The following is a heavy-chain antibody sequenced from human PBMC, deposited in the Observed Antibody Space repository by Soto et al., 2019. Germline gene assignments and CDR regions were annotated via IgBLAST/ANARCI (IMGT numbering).Heavy chain of an antibody. CDR1: GFTFSGSA. CDR3: TRQIQYPAQSFDP. V-gene: IGHV3-73*01. J-gene: IGHJ5*02. D-gene: IGHD2-2*01. Sequence: PGGSLRLSCAASGFTFSGSAMHCVRQASWKGLEWVGRIRSKANIYATAYAASVKGRFTISRDDSKNTAYLQMNSLKTEDTAVYYCTRQIQYPAQSFDPWGQGTMVTVSS. CDR2: IRSKANIYAT.